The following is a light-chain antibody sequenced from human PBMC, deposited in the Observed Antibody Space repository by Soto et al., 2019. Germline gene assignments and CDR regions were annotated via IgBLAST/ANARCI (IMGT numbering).Light chain of an antibody. CDR3: KSYAGSNTYV. Sequence: QSALTQPATTSGSPGQSVTISYTGTKNDVGFYDFVSWYQHHPGKAPRLIIYEVVQRPSGVPDRFSGSKSGNTASLTVSGLQAADEADYFCKSYAGSNTYVFGRGTKVTVL. V-gene: IGLV2-8*01. J-gene: IGLJ1*01. CDR2: EVV. CDR1: KNDVGFYDF.